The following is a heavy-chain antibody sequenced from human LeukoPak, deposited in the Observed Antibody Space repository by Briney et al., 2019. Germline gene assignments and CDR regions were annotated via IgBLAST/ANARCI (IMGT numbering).Heavy chain of an antibody. Sequence: GGSLRLSCAASGFTFSTYGMHWVRQAPGKGLEWVAVISYDGSNKYYADSVKGRFTISRDNSKNTLYLQMNSLRAEDTGVYYCAKDFSSGSRRAYWGQGTLVTVSS. J-gene: IGHJ4*02. V-gene: IGHV3-30*18. D-gene: IGHD6-19*01. CDR3: AKDFSSGSRRAY. CDR1: GFTFSTYG. CDR2: ISYDGSNK.